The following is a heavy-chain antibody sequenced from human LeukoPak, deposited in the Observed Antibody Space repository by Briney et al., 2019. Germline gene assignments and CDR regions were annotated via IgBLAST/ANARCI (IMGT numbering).Heavy chain of an antibody. CDR3: ARDRAEAFDI. CDR2: ISSSSGYI. J-gene: IGHJ3*02. V-gene: IGHV3-21*01. CDR1: GFTFSSYS. Sequence: SGGSLRLSCAASGFTFSSYSMNWVRQAPGKGLEWVSSISSSSGYIYYADSVKGRFTISRDSAKNSLYLQMNSLRAEDTAVYYCARDRAEAFDIWGQGTMVTVSS.